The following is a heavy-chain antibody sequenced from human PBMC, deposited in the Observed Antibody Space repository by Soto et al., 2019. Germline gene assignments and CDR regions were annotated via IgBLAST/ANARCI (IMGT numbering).Heavy chain of an antibody. J-gene: IGHJ4*02. CDR2: ISYTGST. V-gene: IGHV4-39*07. D-gene: IGHD1-26*01. CDR3: AVYSGSYSYFDY. CDR1: GCSIISSSYY. Sequence: TLSLTCTVSGCSIISSSYYWSWIRQPPGKGLEWIGTISYTGSTFYNPSLNSRGTISVDKPKNHFSLKLSSVTAADTAVYYCAVYSGSYSYFDYWGQGTLVTVSS.